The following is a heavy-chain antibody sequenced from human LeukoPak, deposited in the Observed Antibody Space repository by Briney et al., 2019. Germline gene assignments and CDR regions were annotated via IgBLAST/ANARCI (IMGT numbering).Heavy chain of an antibody. Sequence: PSETLSLTCTVSGGSISSYYWSWIRQPPGKGLEYIGYIYYSGSTNYNPSLKSRVTISVDTSKNQFSLKLSSVTAADTAVYYCARVYCPNGVCYNSRGWFDPWGQGTLVTVSS. CDR1: GGSISSYY. CDR3: ARVYCPNGVCYNSRGWFDP. D-gene: IGHD2-8*01. CDR2: IYYSGST. V-gene: IGHV4-59*01. J-gene: IGHJ5*02.